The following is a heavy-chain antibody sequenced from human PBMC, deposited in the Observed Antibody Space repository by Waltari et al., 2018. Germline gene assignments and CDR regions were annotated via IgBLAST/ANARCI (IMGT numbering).Heavy chain of an antibody. D-gene: IGHD1-26*01. CDR2: VRAVGSDT. CDR3: AKGRIGVGAFDFDY. CDR1: GFTFSYYA. Sequence: EVQLLESGGGLVQPGGSLRLSCAASGFTFSYYAMSWVRQAPGKGLEWVSIVRAVGSDTYYADSLKGRFTISRDNSKNTLFLQMNSLRDDDTAVYYCAKGRIGVGAFDFDYWGQGTLVTVSS. J-gene: IGHJ4*02. V-gene: IGHV3-23*01.